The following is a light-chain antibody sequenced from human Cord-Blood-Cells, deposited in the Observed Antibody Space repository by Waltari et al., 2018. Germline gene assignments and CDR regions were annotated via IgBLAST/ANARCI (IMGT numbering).Light chain of an antibody. Sequence: DIPLTHSPSTLSASVGDRVTITCRASQSISSWLAWYQQKPGKAPKLLIYKASSLESGVPSRFSGSGSGTEFTRTISSLQPDDFATYYCQQYNSYSTFGQGTKVEIK. V-gene: IGKV1-5*03. CDR3: QQYNSYST. J-gene: IGKJ1*01. CDR2: KAS. CDR1: QSISSW.